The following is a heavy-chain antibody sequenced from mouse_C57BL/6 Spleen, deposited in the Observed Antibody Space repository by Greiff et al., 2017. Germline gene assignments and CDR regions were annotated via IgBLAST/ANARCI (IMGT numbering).Heavy chain of an antibody. V-gene: IGHV2-6-1*01. CDR3: ARHGATFYYAMDY. D-gene: IGHD4-1*02. CDR1: GFSLTSYG. J-gene: IGHJ4*01. CDR2: IWSDGST. Sequence: VQLQESGPGLVAPSQSLSITCTVSGFSLTSYGVHWVRQPPGKGLEWLVVIWSDGSTTYNSALKSRLSISKDNSKSQVFLKMNNLQTDDTAMYYCARHGATFYYAMDYWGQGTSVTVSS.